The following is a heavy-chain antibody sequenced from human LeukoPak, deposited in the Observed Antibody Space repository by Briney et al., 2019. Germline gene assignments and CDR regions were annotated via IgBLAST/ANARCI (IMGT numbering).Heavy chain of an antibody. CDR3: ARESRYYDFWRNYSQYYFDY. Sequence: GGSLRLSCAASGFTLSDYYMSWIRQAPGKGLEWVSYISTSGCSVYYADSVRGRFTISRDNAKNSLFLQMNSLRSEDTAVYYCARESRYYDFWRNYSQYYFDYWGQGTLVTVSS. CDR1: GFTLSDYY. V-gene: IGHV3-11*01. J-gene: IGHJ4*02. CDR2: ISTSGCSV. D-gene: IGHD3-3*01.